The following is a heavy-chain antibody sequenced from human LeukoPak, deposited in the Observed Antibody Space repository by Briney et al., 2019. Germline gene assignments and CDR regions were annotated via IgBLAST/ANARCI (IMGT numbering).Heavy chain of an antibody. Sequence: PGRSLRLSCAASGFTFSSYAMHWVRRAPGKGLEYVSAISSNGGSTYYADSVKGRFTISRDNSKNTLYLQMSSLRAEDTAVYYCVKDRRYYDSSGGYFDYWGQGTLVTVSS. D-gene: IGHD3-22*01. CDR3: VKDRRYYDSSGGYFDY. J-gene: IGHJ4*02. V-gene: IGHV3-64D*06. CDR1: GFTFSSYA. CDR2: ISSNGGST.